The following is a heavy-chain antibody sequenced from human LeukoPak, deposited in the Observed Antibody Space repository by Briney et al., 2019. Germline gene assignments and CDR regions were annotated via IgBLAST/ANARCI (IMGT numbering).Heavy chain of an antibody. D-gene: IGHD7-27*01. CDR2: IYYNGST. Sequence: RSSETLSLTCIVSGGSISSYYWSWIRQPPGKGLEWIANIYYNGSTNYNPSLKRRGSMSLETSDKHFSLKLTSVTTADKTVFYFAGAPWGPLDFWGQGTLVTISP. CDR1: GGSISSYY. V-gene: IGHV4-59*01. J-gene: IGHJ4*02. CDR3: AGAPWGPLDF.